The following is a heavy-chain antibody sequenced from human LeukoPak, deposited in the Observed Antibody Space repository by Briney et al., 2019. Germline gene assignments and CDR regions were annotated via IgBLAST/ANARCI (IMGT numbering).Heavy chain of an antibody. Sequence: PGGSLRLSCAASGFTFSSYGMHWVRQAPGKGLEWVAVISHDGSNKYYADSVKGRFTISRDNSKNTLYLQMNSLRAEDTAVYYCAKAAAGTCDYWGQGTLVTVSS. CDR3: AKAAAGTCDY. CDR1: GFTFSSYG. V-gene: IGHV3-30*18. J-gene: IGHJ4*02. CDR2: ISHDGSNK. D-gene: IGHD6-13*01.